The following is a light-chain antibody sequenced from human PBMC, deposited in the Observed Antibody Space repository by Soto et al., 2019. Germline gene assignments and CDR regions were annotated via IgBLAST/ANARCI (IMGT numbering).Light chain of an antibody. CDR3: ATWDSSLSAGV. CDR1: SSNTGNNY. V-gene: IGLV1-51*02. Sequence: QSVLTQPPSVSASPGQKVTISCSGSSSNTGNNYVSWYQQLPGTAPKLLIYENNKRPSGIPDRFSGSKSGTSATLGITVLQTGDEAVYYCATWDSSLSAGVFGTGTKVTVL. J-gene: IGLJ1*01. CDR2: ENN.